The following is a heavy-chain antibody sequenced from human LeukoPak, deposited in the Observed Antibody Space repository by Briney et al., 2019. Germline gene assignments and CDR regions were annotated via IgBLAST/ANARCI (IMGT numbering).Heavy chain of an antibody. CDR3: ARVAMVSPYWFDP. Sequence: GASVKVSCKASGYTFTGYYINWVRQAPGQGLEWMGRIIPILGIANYAQKFQGRVTITADKSTSTAYMELSSLRSEDTAVYYCARVAMVSPYWFDPWGQGTLVTVSS. J-gene: IGHJ5*02. D-gene: IGHD5-18*01. CDR1: GYTFTGYY. V-gene: IGHV1-69*04. CDR2: IIPILGIA.